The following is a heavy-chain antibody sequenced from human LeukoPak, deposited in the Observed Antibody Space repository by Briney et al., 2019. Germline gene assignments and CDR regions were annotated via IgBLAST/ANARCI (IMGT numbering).Heavy chain of an antibody. V-gene: IGHV1-69*05. J-gene: IGHJ4*02. D-gene: IGHD3-10*01. CDR3: ARDEIDYYGSGSYYGSFDY. CDR1: GGTFSSYA. CDR2: IIPIFGTA. Sequence: ASVKVSCKASGGTFSSYAISWVRQAPGHGLEWMGRIIPIFGTANYAQKFQGRVTITTDESTSTAPMELSSLRSEDTAVYYCARDEIDYYGSGSYYGSFDYWGQGTLVTVSS.